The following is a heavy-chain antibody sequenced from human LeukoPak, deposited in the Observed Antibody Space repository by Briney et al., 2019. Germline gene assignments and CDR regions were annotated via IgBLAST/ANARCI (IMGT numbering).Heavy chain of an antibody. Sequence: GGSLRLSCAASGFTFNNYAMTWVRQAPGKGLEWVSAISGSGYNTYYADSVKGRFTISRDTSKNTVYLQMSSLRAEDTALYYCAKQGGNGWAWLDPWGQGTLVTVSS. D-gene: IGHD6-19*01. CDR1: GFTFNNYA. CDR2: ISGSGYNT. V-gene: IGHV3-23*01. CDR3: AKQGGNGWAWLDP. J-gene: IGHJ5*02.